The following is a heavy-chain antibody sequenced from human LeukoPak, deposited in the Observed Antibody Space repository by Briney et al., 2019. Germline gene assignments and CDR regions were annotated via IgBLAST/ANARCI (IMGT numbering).Heavy chain of an antibody. CDR2: VYYSGST. Sequence: SETLSLTCTVSGGSISSDTYYWGWIRQPPGKGLEWIGSVYYSGSTYYNPSLKSRVTISVDASKNQFSLKLTSVTAADTAVYYCARRLWFRAAGDAFDIWGQGTMVTVSS. D-gene: IGHD3-10*01. J-gene: IGHJ3*02. CDR3: ARRLWFRAAGDAFDI. CDR1: GGSISSDTYY. V-gene: IGHV4-39*07.